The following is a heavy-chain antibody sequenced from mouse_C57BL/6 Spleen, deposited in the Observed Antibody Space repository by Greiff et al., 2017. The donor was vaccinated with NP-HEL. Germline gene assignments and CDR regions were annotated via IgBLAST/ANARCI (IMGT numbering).Heavy chain of an antibody. V-gene: IGHV1-82*01. CDR2: IYPGDGDT. J-gene: IGHJ1*03. Sequence: QVQLQQSGPELVKPGASVKISCKASGYAFSSSWMNWVKQRPGKGLEWIGRIYPGDGDTNYNGKFKGKATLTADKSSSTAYMQLSSLTSEDSAVYFCARKVTTVVDWYFDVWGTGTTVTVSS. CDR3: ARKVTTVVDWYFDV. D-gene: IGHD1-1*01. CDR1: GYAFSSSW.